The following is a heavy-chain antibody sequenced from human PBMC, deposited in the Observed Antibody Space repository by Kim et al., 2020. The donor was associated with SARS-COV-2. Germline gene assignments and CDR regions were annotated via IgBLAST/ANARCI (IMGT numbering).Heavy chain of an antibody. CDR1: GFFVSGNY. J-gene: IGHJ4*02. CDR3: ARTGTLGFGAGTYSPPNS. D-gene: IGHD3-10*01. Sequence: GGSLRLSCAVSGFFVSGNYMSWVRQSARKGLEWVAVIYIGGNTFYADSVKGRFTISRDNSKNTLYLQMSSLRAEDTAVYYCARTGTLGFGAGTYSPPNSWGQGTLVTVSS. CDR2: IYIGGNT. V-gene: IGHV3-66*01.